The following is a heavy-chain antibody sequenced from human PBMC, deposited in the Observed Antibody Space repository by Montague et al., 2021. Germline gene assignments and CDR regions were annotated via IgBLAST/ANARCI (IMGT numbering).Heavy chain of an antibody. J-gene: IGHJ4*02. CDR2: INHSGST. V-gene: IGHV4-34*01. Sequence: SETLSLTCAVYGGSFSGYYWSWIRQPPGKGLEWIGEINHSGSTNYNPSLKSRVTISVDTSKNQFSLKLSSVTAADTAVYYCARGRVAGSWKTASYHYWGQGTLVSVSS. D-gene: IGHD6-13*01. CDR1: GGSFSGYY. CDR3: ARGRVAGSWKTASYHY.